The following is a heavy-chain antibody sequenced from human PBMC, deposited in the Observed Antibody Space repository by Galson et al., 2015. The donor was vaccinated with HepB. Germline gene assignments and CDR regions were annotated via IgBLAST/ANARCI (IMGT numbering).Heavy chain of an antibody. CDR3: AKDTVVGASTAY. D-gene: IGHD1-26*01. V-gene: IGHV3-23*01. Sequence: SLRLSCAASGFTFSSYAMSWVRQAPGKGLEWVSAISGSGGSTYYADSVKGRFTISRDNSKNTLYLQMNSLRVEDTAVYYCAKDTVVGASTAYWGQGTLVTVSS. CDR1: GFTFSSYA. CDR2: ISGSGGST. J-gene: IGHJ4*02.